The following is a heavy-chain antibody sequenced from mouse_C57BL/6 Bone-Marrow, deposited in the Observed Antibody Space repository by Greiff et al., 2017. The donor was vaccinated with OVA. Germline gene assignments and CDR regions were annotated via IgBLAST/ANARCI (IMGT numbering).Heavy chain of an antibody. Sequence: QVQLQQPGPELVKPGASVKLSCKASGYTFTSYWMHWVKQRPGQGLEWIGNIHPSNGGTNYNEKFKSKATLTVDKSSSTAYMQLSSLTSEDSAVYDCASSPHSSGRSFAYGGQGTLVTVSA. V-gene: IGHV1-53*01. CDR1: GYTFTSYW. J-gene: IGHJ3*01. D-gene: IGHD3-2*02. CDR2: IHPSNGGT. CDR3: ASSPHSSGRSFAY.